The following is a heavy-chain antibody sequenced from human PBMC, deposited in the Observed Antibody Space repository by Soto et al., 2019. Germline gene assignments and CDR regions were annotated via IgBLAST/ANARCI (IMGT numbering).Heavy chain of an antibody. J-gene: IGHJ6*02. CDR2: IYYSGST. V-gene: IGHV4-59*01. D-gene: IGHD5-12*01. CDR3: ARVRGYSGYDYFDYYYGMDV. Sequence: SETLSLTCTVSGGSISSYYWSWIRQPPGKGLEWIGYIYYSGSTNYNPSLKSRVTISVDTSKNQFSLKLSSVTAADTAVYYCARVRGYSGYDYFDYYYGMDVWGQGTTVTVSS. CDR1: GGSISSYY.